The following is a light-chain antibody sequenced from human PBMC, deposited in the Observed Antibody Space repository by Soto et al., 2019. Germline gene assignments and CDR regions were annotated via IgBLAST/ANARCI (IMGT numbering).Light chain of an antibody. V-gene: IGLV2-8*01. Sequence: QSALTQPPSASGSAGQSVTISCTGTSSDVGGFNYVSWYQQHPGKAPKVIIYEVSKRPSGVPDRFSGSKSGSTASLTVSGLQAEDEADYYCSSHAVTNIFVFGTGTKVTVL. J-gene: IGLJ1*01. CDR2: EVS. CDR1: SSDVGGFNY. CDR3: SSHAVTNIFV.